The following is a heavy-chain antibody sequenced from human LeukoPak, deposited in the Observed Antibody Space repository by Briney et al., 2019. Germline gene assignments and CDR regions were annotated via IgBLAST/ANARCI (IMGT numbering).Heavy chain of an antibody. CDR3: ARDITTVTAFDY. D-gene: IGHD4-11*01. J-gene: IGHJ4*02. CDR2: INHSGST. Sequence: PSETLSLTCAVYGGSFSGYYWSWIRQPPGKGLEWIGEINHSGSTNYNPSLKSRVTISVDTSKNQFSLKLSSVTAADTAVYYCARDITTVTAFDYWGQGTLVTVSS. V-gene: IGHV4-34*01. CDR1: GGSFSGYY.